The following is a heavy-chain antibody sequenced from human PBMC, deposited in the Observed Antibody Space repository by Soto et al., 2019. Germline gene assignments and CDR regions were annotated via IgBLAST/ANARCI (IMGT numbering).Heavy chain of an antibody. Sequence: PWGSLRLSCAASGYTFSDYYMSWIRQAPGKGLEWVSYISSSGSTIYYADSVKGRFTISRDNAKNSLYLQMNSLRAEDTAVYYCERGPTSSWYPGWFDPWGQGTLVTVSS. CDR3: ERGPTSSWYPGWFDP. CDR1: GYTFSDYY. D-gene: IGHD6-13*01. J-gene: IGHJ5*02. CDR2: ISSSGSTI. V-gene: IGHV3-11*01.